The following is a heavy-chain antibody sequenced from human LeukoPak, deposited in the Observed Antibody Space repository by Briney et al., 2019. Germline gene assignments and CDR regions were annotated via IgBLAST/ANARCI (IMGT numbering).Heavy chain of an antibody. D-gene: IGHD3-10*01. CDR2: IKQDGSEK. CDR3: ARVELLWFGELLYQDY. J-gene: IGHJ4*02. V-gene: IGHV3-7*01. Sequence: GGSLRLSCAASGFTFSSYWKSWVRQAPGKGLEWVANIKQDGSEKYYVDSVKGRFTISRDNAKNSLYLQMNSLRAEDTAVYYCARVELLWFGELLYQDYWGQGTLVTVSS. CDR1: GFTFSSYW.